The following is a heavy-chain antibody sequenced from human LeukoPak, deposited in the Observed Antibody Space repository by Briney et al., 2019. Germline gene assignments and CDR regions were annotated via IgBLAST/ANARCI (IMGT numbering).Heavy chain of an antibody. Sequence: PSETLSLTCAVYGGSFSGYYWSWIRQPPGKGLEWIGEINHYGSTNYNPSLKSRVTISVDTSKNQFSLNLSSVTAADTAVYYCARRYGSGSSGTFDYWGQGTLVTVSS. CDR1: GGSFSGYY. D-gene: IGHD3-10*01. J-gene: IGHJ4*02. CDR2: INHYGST. CDR3: ARRYGSGSSGTFDY. V-gene: IGHV4-34*01.